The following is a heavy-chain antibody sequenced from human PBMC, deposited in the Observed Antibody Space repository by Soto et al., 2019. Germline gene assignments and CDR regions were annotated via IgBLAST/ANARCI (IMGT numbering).Heavy chain of an antibody. D-gene: IGHD2-21*01. V-gene: IGHV3-74*03. J-gene: IGHJ6*02. Sequence: EVQLVESGGGLVQPGGSLRLSCAASGFTFSNYWMYWVRQAPGKGLVWVSRVNNDGTDTTHADSVKGRFTISRDNAENTVYLQMTSLRAEDTAVYYCARGGLQDALDVWGQGSTVTVSS. CDR2: VNNDGTDT. CDR3: ARGGLQDALDV. CDR1: GFTFSNYW.